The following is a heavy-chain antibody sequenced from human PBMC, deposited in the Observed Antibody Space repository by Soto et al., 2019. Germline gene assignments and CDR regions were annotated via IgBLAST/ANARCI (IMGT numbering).Heavy chain of an antibody. CDR1: GYTHTFNTYA. V-gene: IGHV3-23*01. CDR3: AKVKRGIVPTIAGGFDS. Sequence: EVQLLESGGGLVQPGGSLRLSCAGSGYTHTFNTYAMSWVLQAPGEGLEWVAGISPTGGSTYYADSVKGRFTIPRDTSKETLFLQMSSLRVEDAAVYFCAKVKRGIVPTIAGGFDSWGRGTLVSVSS. D-gene: IGHD5-12*01. CDR2: ISPTGGST. J-gene: IGHJ4*02.